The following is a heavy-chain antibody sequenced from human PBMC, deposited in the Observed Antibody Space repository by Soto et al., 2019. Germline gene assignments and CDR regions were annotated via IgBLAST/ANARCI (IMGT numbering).Heavy chain of an antibody. J-gene: IGHJ4*01. CDR3: ARRYGSTLEY. V-gene: IGHV4-59*08. CDR1: RGCRSSYY. Sequence: PSETRSLTCTVPRGCRSSYYCSWVRHPPGKGLEWIGYIYYSGSTNYNPSLKSRGPISGDTAKNQFSLKLTSWTAAEAPAYYGARRYGSTLEYWSHGTLVTVS. CDR2: IYYSGST. D-gene: IGHD2-2*01.